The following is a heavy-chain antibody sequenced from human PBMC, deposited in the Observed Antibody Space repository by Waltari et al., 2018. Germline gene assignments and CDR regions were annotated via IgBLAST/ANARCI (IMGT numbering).Heavy chain of an antibody. CDR3: ASHFEDYYYYMDV. CDR2: IGANGDYI. CDR1: GFSFHSDT. Sequence: EVQLVESGGGLVTPGESLRLSCVASGFSFHSDTMNWVRQAPGKGLEWVSSIGANGDYIYYADSVRGRFTTSRDNARNSLYLQMTSLRVDDSAIYFCASHFEDYYYYMDVWGKGTTVTVSS. J-gene: IGHJ6*03. V-gene: IGHV3-21*04.